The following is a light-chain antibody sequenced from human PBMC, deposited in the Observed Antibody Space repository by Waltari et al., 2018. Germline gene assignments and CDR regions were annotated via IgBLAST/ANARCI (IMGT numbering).Light chain of an antibody. V-gene: IGKV1-39*01. Sequence: DIQMTQSPSSLSASVGDRVTITCRASQSISSYLNWYQQKPGKAPKLLIYASSSLQSGVPSMFSGSGSGTDFTLTISSLQPEDFATYYCQQSYSSKWTFGQGTKVEIK. CDR1: QSISSY. J-gene: IGKJ1*01. CDR2: ASS. CDR3: QQSYSSKWT.